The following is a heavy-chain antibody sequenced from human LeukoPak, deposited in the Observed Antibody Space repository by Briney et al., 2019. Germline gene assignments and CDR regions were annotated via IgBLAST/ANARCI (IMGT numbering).Heavy chain of an antibody. D-gene: IGHD3-22*01. CDR2: ISSSSSTI. CDR3: MRWDYDSSGYDAFDI. J-gene: IGHJ3*02. Sequence: PGGSLRLSCAASGFTFSSYSMNWVRQAPGKRLEWVSYISSSSSTIYYADSVKGRFTISRDNAKNSLYLQMNSLRAEDTAVYYCMRWDYDSSGYDAFDIWGQGTMVTVSS. CDR1: GFTFSSYS. V-gene: IGHV3-48*01.